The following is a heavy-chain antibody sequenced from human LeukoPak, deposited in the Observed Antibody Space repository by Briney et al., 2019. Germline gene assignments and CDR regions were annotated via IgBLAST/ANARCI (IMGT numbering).Heavy chain of an antibody. CDR2: ISSSSSYI. D-gene: IGHD4-17*01. CDR1: GFTFSSYA. J-gene: IGHJ4*02. V-gene: IGHV3-21*01. CDR3: ARSRLGDFDY. Sequence: GRSLRLSCAASGFTFSSYAMHWVRQAPGKGLEWVSSISSSSSYIYYADSVKGRFTISRDNAKNSLYLQMNSLRAEDTAVYYCARSRLGDFDYWGQGTLVTVSS.